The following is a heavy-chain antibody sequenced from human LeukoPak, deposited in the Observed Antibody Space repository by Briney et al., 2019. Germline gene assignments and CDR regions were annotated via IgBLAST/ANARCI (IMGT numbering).Heavy chain of an antibody. CDR1: GGSISSSSYY. V-gene: IGHV4-39*01. J-gene: IGHJ6*03. Sequence: SETLTLTCTVSGGSISSSSYYWGWIRQPPGKGLEWIGSIYYSGSTYYNPSLKSRVTISVDTSKNQFSLKLSPVTAADTAVYYCARHNYYGSGSYVYYYYYYMDVWGKGTTVTISS. CDR2: IYYSGST. CDR3: ARHNYYGSGSYVYYYYYYMDV. D-gene: IGHD3-10*01.